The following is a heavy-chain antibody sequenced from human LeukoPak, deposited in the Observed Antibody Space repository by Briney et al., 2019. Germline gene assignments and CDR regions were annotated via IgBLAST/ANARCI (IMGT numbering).Heavy chain of an antibody. Sequence: PGGSLRLSCAASGCTFSSYAMSWVRQAPGKGLEWVSAISGSGGSTYYADSVKGRFTISRDNSKNTLYLQMNSLRAEDTAVYYCAKVAGYCSSTSCFYYYYYMDVWGKGTTVTVSS. CDR1: GCTFSSYA. CDR3: AKVAGYCSSTSCFYYYYYMDV. D-gene: IGHD2-2*01. V-gene: IGHV3-23*01. CDR2: ISGSGGST. J-gene: IGHJ6*03.